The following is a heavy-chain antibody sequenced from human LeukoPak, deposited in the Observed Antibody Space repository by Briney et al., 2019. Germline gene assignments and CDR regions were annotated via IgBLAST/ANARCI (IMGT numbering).Heavy chain of an antibody. CDR3: ARDRGYSYGYGGGYYFDY. Sequence: SETLSLTCTVSGGSISSSSYYWGWIRQPPGTGLEWIGSIYYSGSTYYNPSLKSRVTISVDTSKNQFSLKLSSVTAADTAVYYCARDRGYSYGYGGGYYFDYWGQGTLVTVSS. J-gene: IGHJ4*02. CDR1: GGSISSSSYY. CDR2: IYYSGST. D-gene: IGHD5-18*01. V-gene: IGHV4-39*07.